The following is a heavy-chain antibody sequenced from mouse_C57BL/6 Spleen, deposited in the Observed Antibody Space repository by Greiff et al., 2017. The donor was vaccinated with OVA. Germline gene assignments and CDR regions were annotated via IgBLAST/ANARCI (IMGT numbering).Heavy chain of an antibody. CDR2: IDPNSGGT. D-gene: IGHD2-3*01. V-gene: IGHV1-72*01. J-gene: IGHJ2*01. CDR3: ARVIYDGYYDYFDY. CDR1: GYTFTSYW. Sequence: QVQLQQPGAELVKPGASVKLSCKASGYTFTSYWMHWVKQRPGRGLEWIGRIDPNSGGTKYNEKFKSKATLTVDKPSSTAYMQLSSLTSEDSAVYYCARVIYDGYYDYFDYWGQGTTLTVSS.